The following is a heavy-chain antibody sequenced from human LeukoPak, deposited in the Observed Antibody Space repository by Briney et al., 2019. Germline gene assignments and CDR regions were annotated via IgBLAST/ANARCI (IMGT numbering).Heavy chain of an antibody. CDR3: ARDSIGSGWYGLHDAFDI. J-gene: IGHJ3*02. CDR2: ISAYNGNT. V-gene: IGHV1-18*01. CDR1: GYTFTSYG. D-gene: IGHD6-19*01. Sequence: AASVKVSCKASGYTFTSYGISWVRQAPGQGLEWMGWISAYNGNTNYAQKLQGRVTMTTDTSTSTAYMELRSLRSDDTAVYYCARDSIGSGWYGLHDAFDIWGQGTMVTVSS.